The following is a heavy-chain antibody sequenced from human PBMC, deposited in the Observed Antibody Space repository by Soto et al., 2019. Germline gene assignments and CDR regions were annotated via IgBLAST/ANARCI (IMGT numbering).Heavy chain of an antibody. CDR2: IIPLFGTA. J-gene: IGHJ4*02. D-gene: IGHD6-19*01. CDR3: ARPKGSYSIGDYYFDY. CDR1: GGTFSTYA. Sequence: QVQLVQSGAEVKQPGSSVKVSCKTSGGTFSTYAIYWVRQAPGQGLEWMGAIIPLFGTADYAQKFQGRVTITADESTSTAYRELSSLRSEDTAVYYCARPKGSYSIGDYYFDYWGQGTLVTVSS. V-gene: IGHV1-69*01.